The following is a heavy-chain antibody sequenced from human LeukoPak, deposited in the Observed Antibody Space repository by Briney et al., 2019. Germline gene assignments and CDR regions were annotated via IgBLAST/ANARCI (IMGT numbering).Heavy chain of an antibody. Sequence: GGSLRLSCAASGFSFSGYWMHWDRQAPGKGLVWVSRINHDGGSTIYADSVKGRFTISRDNAQKTLFLQMSSLGAEDTAVYYCAREMDATGTTSLFDYWGQGTLVTASS. CDR1: GFSFSGYW. D-gene: IGHD1-1*01. V-gene: IGHV3-74*01. CDR2: INHDGGST. J-gene: IGHJ4*02. CDR3: AREMDATGTTSLFDY.